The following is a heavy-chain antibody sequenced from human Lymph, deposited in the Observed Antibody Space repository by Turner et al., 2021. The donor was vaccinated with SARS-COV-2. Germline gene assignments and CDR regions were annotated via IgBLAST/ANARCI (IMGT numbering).Heavy chain of an antibody. J-gene: IGHJ6*02. CDR3: ARGHGGNYYYGMDV. Sequence: QVQLVESVGGVVPPGRSLRLSCAASGFTFSTYVMHWVRQAPGKGVEWVALISYDGSKEYYADSVKGRFTISRDNSKNTVYLHMNSLRTEDTAMYYCARGHGGNYYYGMDVWGQGTTVTVSS. V-gene: IGHV3-30*04. CDR2: ISYDGSKE. CDR1: GFTFSTYV. D-gene: IGHD2-15*01.